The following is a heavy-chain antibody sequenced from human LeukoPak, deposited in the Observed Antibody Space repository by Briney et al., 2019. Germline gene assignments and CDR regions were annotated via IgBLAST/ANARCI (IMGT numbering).Heavy chain of an antibody. J-gene: IGHJ4*02. CDR3: ARESIAGHY. V-gene: IGHV4-39*02. CDR2: IYYSGST. Sequence: TSETLSLTCTVSGGSISSSSYYWGWIRQPPGKGLEWIGSIYYSGSTYYNPSLKSRVTISVDTSKNQFSLKLSSVTAADTAVYYCARESIAGHYWGQGTLVTVSS. CDR1: GGSISSSSYY. D-gene: IGHD6-6*01.